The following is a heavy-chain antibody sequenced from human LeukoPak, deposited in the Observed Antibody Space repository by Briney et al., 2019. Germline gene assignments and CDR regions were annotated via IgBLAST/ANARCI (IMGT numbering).Heavy chain of an antibody. CDR3: ARKGDSSGYYPFDY. CDR1: GGSVSSGSYY. D-gene: IGHD3-22*01. J-gene: IGHJ4*02. V-gene: IGHV4-61*01. Sequence: SETLFLTCTVSGGSVSSGSYYWSWIRQAPGKGLEWIGHINYSGSTNYNPSLKSRVTISVDTSKNQFSLKLSSVTAADTAVYYCARKGDSSGYYPFDYWGQGTLVTVSS. CDR2: INYSGST.